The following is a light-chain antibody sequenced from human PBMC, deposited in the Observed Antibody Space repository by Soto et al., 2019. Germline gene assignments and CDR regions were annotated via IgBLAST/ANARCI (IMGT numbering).Light chain of an antibody. CDR3: HQRYNWPIT. V-gene: IGKV3-15*01. Sequence: EVVMTQSPATLSVSPGERATLSCRASQTVSSNLAWYQQKPGQSPRLLIYGTSTRATGVPARFSGSGSGTEFTLSISSLQSEDFGVYYCHQRYNWPITVGHVTRLEIK. J-gene: IGKJ5*01. CDR2: GTS. CDR1: QTVSSN.